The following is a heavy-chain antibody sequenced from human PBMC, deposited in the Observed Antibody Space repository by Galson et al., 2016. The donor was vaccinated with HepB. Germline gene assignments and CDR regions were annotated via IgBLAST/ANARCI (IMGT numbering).Heavy chain of an antibody. CDR2: IIPIFGTA. CDR1: GGTFSSYA. CDR3: ARDGGPYYVNSGYDY. Sequence: SVKVSCKASGGTFSSYAISWVRQAPGQGLEWMGGIIPIFGTANYAQKFQGRVTITTDKSTSTAYMELSSLRSEDTAVYYCARDGGPYYVNSGYDYWGQGTLVIVSS. J-gene: IGHJ4*02. D-gene: IGHD3-22*01. V-gene: IGHV1-69*05.